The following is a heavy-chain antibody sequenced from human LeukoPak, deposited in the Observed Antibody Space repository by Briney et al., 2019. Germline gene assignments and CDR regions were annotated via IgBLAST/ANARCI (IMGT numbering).Heavy chain of an antibody. V-gene: IGHV3-33*01. CDR2: IWYDGSNK. D-gene: IGHD2-15*01. J-gene: IGHJ6*02. CDR3: ASLKSLLLDYHYYGMDV. Sequence: GGSLRLSCAASGFTFSSYGMHWVRQAPGKGLEWVAVIWYDGSNKYYADSVKGRFTISRDNSKNTLYLQMNSLRAEDTAVYYCASLKSLLLDYHYYGMDVWGQGTTVTVSS. CDR1: GFTFSSYG.